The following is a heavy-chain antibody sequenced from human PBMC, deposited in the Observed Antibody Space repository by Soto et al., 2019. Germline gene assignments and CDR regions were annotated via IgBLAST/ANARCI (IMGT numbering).Heavy chain of an antibody. CDR3: ARHTSGWHYYDY. Sequence: GGSLRLSCAASGFNFSDHYMNWIRQAPGKGLEWVSYISGSSRYTNFADSVKGRFTISRDNAKNSLYLQMNSLRAEDTAVYYCARHTSGWHYYDYWGQGTPVTVSS. J-gene: IGHJ4*02. CDR2: ISGSSRYT. D-gene: IGHD6-19*01. CDR1: GFNFSDHY. V-gene: IGHV3-11*06.